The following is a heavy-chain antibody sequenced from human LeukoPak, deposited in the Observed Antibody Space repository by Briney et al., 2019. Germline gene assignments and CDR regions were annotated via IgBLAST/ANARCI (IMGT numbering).Heavy chain of an antibody. CDR2: INHSGST. J-gene: IGHJ5*02. D-gene: IGHD6-6*01. CDR1: SGSFSGYY. CDR3: ANTIAARRFDP. V-gene: IGHV4-34*01. Sequence: PSETLSLTCAVYSGSFSGYYWSWIRQPPGKGLEWIGEINHSGSTNYNPSLKSRVTISVDTSKNQFSLKLSSVTAADTAVYYCANTIAARRFDPWGQGTLVTVSS.